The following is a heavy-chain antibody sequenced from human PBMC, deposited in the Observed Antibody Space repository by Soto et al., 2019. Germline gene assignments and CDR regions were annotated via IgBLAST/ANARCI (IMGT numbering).Heavy chain of an antibody. CDR1: GGSMGGF. J-gene: IGHJ3*01. CDR2: VHYSGNT. Sequence: SETLSLTCTVSGGSMGGFWSWIRQPPGKGLEWIGYVHYSGNTKYNPSLRSRLIISIDTSKNQFSLILSSVTAADTAVYYCARTQDSGSTDVWGQGTLVTVSS. D-gene: IGHD2-15*01. CDR3: ARTQDSGSTDV. V-gene: IGHV4-59*08.